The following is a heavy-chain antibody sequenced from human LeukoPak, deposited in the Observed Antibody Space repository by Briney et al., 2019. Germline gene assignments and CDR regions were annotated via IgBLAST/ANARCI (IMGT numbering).Heavy chain of an antibody. CDR1: GGTFSSYA. D-gene: IGHD3-22*01. CDR2: IIPIFGTA. CDR3: ARAVDSSGYYYVPFDY. J-gene: IGHJ4*02. V-gene: IGHV1-69*05. Sequence: SVKVSCKASGGTFSSYAISWVRQAPGQGLEWMGGIIPIFGTANYAQKFQGRVTIATDESTITAYMELSSLRSEDTAVYYCARAVDSSGYYYVPFDYWGQGTLVTVSS.